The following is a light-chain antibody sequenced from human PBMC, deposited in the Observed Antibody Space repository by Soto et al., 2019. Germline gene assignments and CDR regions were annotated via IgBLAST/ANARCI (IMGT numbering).Light chain of an antibody. CDR2: GAS. V-gene: IGKV3-20*01. CDR3: RQYGTSRT. J-gene: IGKJ1*01. CDR1: QSVSSGY. Sequence: ELVLTQSPGTVSLSPGERTTLSCRASQSVSSGYLAWYQQKPGQAPRLLIYGASSRATGIPDRFSGSGSGTDFSLTISRLEPEDFAVYYCRQYGTSRTFGQGTKVDIK.